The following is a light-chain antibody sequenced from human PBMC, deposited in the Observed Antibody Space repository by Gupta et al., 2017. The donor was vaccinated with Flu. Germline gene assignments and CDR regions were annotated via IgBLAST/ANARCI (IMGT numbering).Light chain of an antibody. CDR3: AAWDDSVSGWM. J-gene: IGLJ3*02. Sequence: QSVLPQPPSASGTPGQRVTISCSGGSSNIGSNFVYWYQHLPGTAPKLLIYRSNERPSGVPDRFSGSKSDTSASLAISGLRAEDEADYYCAAWDDSVSGWMFGGGTKLTVL. CDR1: SSNIGSNF. CDR2: RSN. V-gene: IGLV1-47*01.